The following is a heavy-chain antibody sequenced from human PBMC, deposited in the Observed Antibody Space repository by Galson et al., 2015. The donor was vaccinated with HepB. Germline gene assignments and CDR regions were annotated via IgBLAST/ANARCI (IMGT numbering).Heavy chain of an antibody. CDR3: AKFTRDVNSSFFWFDP. CDR2: ISHSGGT. J-gene: IGHJ5*02. CDR1: GGSITTNTW. D-gene: IGHD5-24*01. Sequence: SETLSLTCTISGGSITTNTWWSWVRQPPGKGLEWIGEISHSGGTDYKSSLRGRVTILIDESKTQFSLKLTSVTAADTAPYYCAKFTRDVNSSFFWFDPWGRGALVTVSS. V-gene: IGHV4-4*02.